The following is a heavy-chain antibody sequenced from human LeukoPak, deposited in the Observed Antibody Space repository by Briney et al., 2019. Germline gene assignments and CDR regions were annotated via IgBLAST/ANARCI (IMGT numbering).Heavy chain of an antibody. CDR2: INPNSGGT. D-gene: IGHD4-17*01. J-gene: IGHJ4*02. V-gene: IGHV1-2*02. CDR1: GYTFTSYG. Sequence: GASVKVSCKASGYTFTSYGISWVRQAPGQGLEWMGWINPNSGGTNYAQKFQGRVTMTRDTSISTAYMELSRLRSDDTAVYYCARDLVPYGDQDYWGQGTLVTVSS. CDR3: ARDLVPYGDQDY.